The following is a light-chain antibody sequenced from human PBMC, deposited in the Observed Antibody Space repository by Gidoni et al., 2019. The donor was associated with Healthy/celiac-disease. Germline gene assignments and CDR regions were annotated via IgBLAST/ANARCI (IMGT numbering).Light chain of an antibody. J-gene: IGLJ2*01. CDR3: CSYAGSSTCVV. V-gene: IGLV2-23*01. CDR1: SSDVGSYNL. Sequence: QSALTQPASVSGSPGQSITISCTGTSSDVGSYNLVSWYQQHPGKAPKLMIYEGSKRPSGVSNRFSGSKSGNTASRTISGLQAEDEADYYCCSYAGSSTCVVFGGGTKLTVL. CDR2: EGS.